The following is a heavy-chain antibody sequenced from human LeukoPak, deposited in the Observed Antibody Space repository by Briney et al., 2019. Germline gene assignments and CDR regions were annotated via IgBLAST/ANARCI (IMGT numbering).Heavy chain of an antibody. CDR3: TRGLDVV. V-gene: IGHV3-49*04. CDR1: GFSFGDYA. D-gene: IGHD3-22*01. CDR2: IRSNAYGGTT. J-gene: IGHJ3*01. Sequence: GGSLRLSCTSSGFSFGDYAMSWVRQAPGKGLEWVGFIRSNAYGGTTEYAASVKGRFTISRDDSKSIAYLQMNSLKTEDTAVYYCTRGLDVVWGQGTMVTVSS.